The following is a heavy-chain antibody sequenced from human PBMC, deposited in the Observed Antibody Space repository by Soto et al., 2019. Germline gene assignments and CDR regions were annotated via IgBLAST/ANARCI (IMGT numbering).Heavy chain of an antibody. CDR2: IRSKAYGRTT. V-gene: IGHV3-49*04. Sequence: GGSLRLSCAASGFTFGDYAMSWVRQAPGKGLEWVGFIRSKAYGRTTEYAASVKGRFTISRDDSKSIAYLQMNSLKTEDTAVYYCTRLPSASDAFEALDIWGQGTMVTVSS. CDR1: GFTFGDYA. CDR3: TRLPSASDAFEALDI. J-gene: IGHJ3*02.